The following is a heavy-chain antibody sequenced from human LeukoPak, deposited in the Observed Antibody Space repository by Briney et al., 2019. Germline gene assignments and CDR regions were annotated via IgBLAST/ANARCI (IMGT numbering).Heavy chain of an antibody. V-gene: IGHV4-34*01. CDR2: INHSGST. CDR3: ARILKRWGYPSGAFDI. CDR1: GGSFSGYY. D-gene: IGHD5-12*01. Sequence: SETLSLTCAVYGGSFSGYYWSWIRQPPGKGPEWIGEINHSGSTNYNPSLKSRVTISVDTSKNQFSLKLSSVTAADTAVYYCARILKRWGYPSGAFDIWGQGTMVTVSS. J-gene: IGHJ3*02.